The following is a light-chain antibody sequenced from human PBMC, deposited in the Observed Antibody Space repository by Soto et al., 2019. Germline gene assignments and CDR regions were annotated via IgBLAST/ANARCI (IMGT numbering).Light chain of an antibody. CDR3: SSYTSSGTVV. Sequence: QSALTQPASVSGSPGQSITISCTGTSSDVGGYNYVCWYQQHPGKAPKLIFYDVVNRPSGVSNRFSASKSGNTASLTISGPQAEDEADYYCSSYTSSGTVVFGGGTKLTVL. V-gene: IGLV2-14*03. J-gene: IGLJ2*01. CDR2: DVV. CDR1: SSDVGGYNY.